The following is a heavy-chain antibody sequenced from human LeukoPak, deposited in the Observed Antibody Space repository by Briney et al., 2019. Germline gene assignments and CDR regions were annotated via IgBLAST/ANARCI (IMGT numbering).Heavy chain of an antibody. V-gene: IGHV3-23*01. CDR3: AKRGVVIRVILVGFHKEAYYFES. CDR1: GLTLSNYG. Sequence: GGSLRLSCAVSGLTLSNYGMSWVRQAPGKGLEWVAGISDSGGSTKYADSVKGRFTIARDNRKNTLYLQMNSLRAEDTAVYFCAKRGVVIRVILVGFHKEAYYFESWGQGALVTVSS. D-gene: IGHD3/OR15-3a*01. J-gene: IGHJ4*02. CDR2: ISDSGGST.